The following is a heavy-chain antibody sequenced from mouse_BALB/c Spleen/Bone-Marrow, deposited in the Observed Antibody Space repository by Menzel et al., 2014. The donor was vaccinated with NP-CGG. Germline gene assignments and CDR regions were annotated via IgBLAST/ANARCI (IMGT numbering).Heavy chain of an antibody. CDR2: IDPYNGGT. V-gene: IGHV1S135*01. Sequence: VQLQQPGPELVKPGASVRVSCKASGYASTSYNMYWVKQSHGKSLEWIGYIDPYNGGTSYNQKFKGKATLTVDKSSSTAYMHLNSLTSEDSAVYYCARPYGRGAMDYWGQGTSVTVSS. D-gene: IGHD1-1*01. CDR3: ARPYGRGAMDY. J-gene: IGHJ4*01. CDR1: GYASTSYN.